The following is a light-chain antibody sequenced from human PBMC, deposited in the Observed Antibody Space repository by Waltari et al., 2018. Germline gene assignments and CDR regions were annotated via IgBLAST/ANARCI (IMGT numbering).Light chain of an antibody. CDR2: AAS. V-gene: IGKV1-39*01. Sequence: IQMTQSPSSLSASVGDRVTITCRASQSVGNYLNWYQQRPGQAPKVLIYAASTLQSGVPSRFSGSGSGTDFTLTINSLQPEDLSFYYCQQTYSAPLSFGGGTKVEMK. J-gene: IGKJ4*01. CDR1: QSVGNY. CDR3: QQTYSAPLS.